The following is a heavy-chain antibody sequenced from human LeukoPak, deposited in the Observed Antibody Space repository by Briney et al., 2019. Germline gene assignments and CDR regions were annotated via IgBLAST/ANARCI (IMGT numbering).Heavy chain of an antibody. CDR1: GGSISSSSYY. V-gene: IGHV4-39*01. CDR3: ARRNHYFYYMDV. Sequence: SETLSLTCTVSGGSISSSSYYWGWIRQPPGKGLEWIGSIYYSGSTYYNPSLKSRVTISVDTSKNQFSLTLSSVTAADTAVYYCARRNHYFYYMDVWGKGTTVTVSS. CDR2: IYYSGST. J-gene: IGHJ6*03.